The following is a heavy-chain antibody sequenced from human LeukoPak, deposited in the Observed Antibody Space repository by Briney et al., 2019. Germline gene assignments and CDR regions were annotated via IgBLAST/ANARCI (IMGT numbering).Heavy chain of an antibody. J-gene: IGHJ5*02. CDR3: ATGGYCSGGSCLGNNWFDP. Sequence: ASVKVSCKASGYTFTSYYMHWVRQAPGQGLEWMGIINPSGGSTSYAQKFQGRVTMTEDTSTDTAYMELSSLRSEDTAVYYCATGGYCSGGSCLGNNWFDPWGQGTLVTVSS. CDR1: GYTFTSYY. CDR2: INPSGGST. V-gene: IGHV1-46*01. D-gene: IGHD2-15*01.